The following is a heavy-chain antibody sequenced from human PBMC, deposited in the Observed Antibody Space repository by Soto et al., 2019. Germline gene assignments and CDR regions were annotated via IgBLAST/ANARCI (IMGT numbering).Heavy chain of an antibody. CDR1: GDSLRCDICF. J-gene: IGHJ5*02. V-gene: IGHV4-39*01. Sequence: SETLSLTCTFSGDSLRCDICFLSGIRRPPGRGLEWVGTISHKGDTFYNPPLDSRLTMSLGASNNQFSLRLTSVTAADAGLYFCAKQVRGPIPYYLWLLPVTACGQGTRFTISS. D-gene: IGHD3-22*01. CDR2: ISHKGDT. CDR3: AKQVRGPIPYYLWLLPVTA.